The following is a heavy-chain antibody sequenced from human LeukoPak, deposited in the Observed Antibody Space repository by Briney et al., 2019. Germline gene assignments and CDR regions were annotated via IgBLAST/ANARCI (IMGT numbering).Heavy chain of an antibody. CDR1: GYSFTRYF. Sequence: ASVKVSCKASGYSFTRYFIHWVRQAPGQGLEWMGIIIPSDGSTSYAQKFQGRVTLTRDTSTSTVYMELSSLRSEDTAVYYCARGRGVHDSHTYDYFDYWGQGSLVTVSS. CDR2: IIPSDGST. CDR3: ARGRGVHDSHTYDYFDY. J-gene: IGHJ4*02. V-gene: IGHV1-46*01. D-gene: IGHD3-22*01.